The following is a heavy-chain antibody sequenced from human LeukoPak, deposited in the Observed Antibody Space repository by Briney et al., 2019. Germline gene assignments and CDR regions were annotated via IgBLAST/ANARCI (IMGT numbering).Heavy chain of an antibody. J-gene: IGHJ4*02. CDR1: GYTFTGYS. D-gene: IGHD7-27*01. V-gene: IGHV1-2*02. CDR3: ARGPHWDPHFDY. CDR2: INPNSGGT. Sequence: ASVRVSCKASGYTFTGYSMHWVRQAPGQGLEWMGRINPNSGGTNYAQKFQGRVTMTRDTSISTAYMELSRLRSDDTAVYYCARGPHWDPHFDYWGQGTLVTVSS.